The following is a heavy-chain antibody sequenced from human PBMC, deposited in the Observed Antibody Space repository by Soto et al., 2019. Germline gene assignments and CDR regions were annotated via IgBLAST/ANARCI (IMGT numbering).Heavy chain of an antibody. CDR1: EYTLTKSS. CDR3: ATLQMLRCYEKADYFDY. CDR2: FNPEEGER. Sequence: QVQLVQSGAEVKKPGASVKVSCKVSEYTLTKSSIHWVRQAPGKGLEWMGGFNPEEGERISAQKFQGRLTMTEDTSADTAYMDLTSLTSEDTAIYFCATLQMLRCYEKADYFDYWGQGTLV. D-gene: IGHD3-10*01. J-gene: IGHJ4*02. V-gene: IGHV1-24*01.